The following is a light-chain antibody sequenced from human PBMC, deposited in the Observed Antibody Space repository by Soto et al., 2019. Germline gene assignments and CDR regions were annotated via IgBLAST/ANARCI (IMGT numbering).Light chain of an antibody. Sequence: DIQMTQSPSTLSASVGDRVTITCRASESINRRLAWYQQKPGSAPKLLIYKSSTLESGVPSRFSGSRYGTEFTLTISGLQPDDFATYYCQRFDTSNAMYFFGPGTKVDIK. J-gene: IGKJ2*01. CDR3: QRFDTSNAMYF. CDR2: KSS. CDR1: ESINRR. V-gene: IGKV1-5*03.